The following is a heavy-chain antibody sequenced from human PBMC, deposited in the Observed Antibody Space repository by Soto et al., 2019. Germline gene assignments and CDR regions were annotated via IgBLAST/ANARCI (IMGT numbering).Heavy chain of an antibody. Sequence: PGGSLRLSCAASGFTFSSYAMSWVRQAPGKGLEWVSAISGSDGSTYYADSVKGRFTISRDNSKNTLYLQMNSLRAEDTAVYYCAKNDGRGVIIPLDYWGQGTLVTVSS. V-gene: IGHV3-23*01. CDR1: GFTFSSYA. CDR3: AKNDGRGVIIPLDY. CDR2: ISGSDGST. D-gene: IGHD3-10*01. J-gene: IGHJ4*02.